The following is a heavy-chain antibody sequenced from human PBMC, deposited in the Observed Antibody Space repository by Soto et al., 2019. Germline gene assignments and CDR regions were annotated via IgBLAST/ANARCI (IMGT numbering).Heavy chain of an antibody. CDR1: GFTFSSYS. J-gene: IGHJ3*02. D-gene: IGHD6-19*01. Sequence: EVQLVESGGGLVKPGGSLRLSCAASGFTFSSYSMNWVRQAPGKGLEWVSSISSSSSYIYYADSVKGRFTISRDNAKNSLYLQMNSLRAEDTAVYYCARVGYSSDYDAFDIWGQGTMVTVSS. CDR3: ARVGYSSDYDAFDI. V-gene: IGHV3-21*01. CDR2: ISSSSSYI.